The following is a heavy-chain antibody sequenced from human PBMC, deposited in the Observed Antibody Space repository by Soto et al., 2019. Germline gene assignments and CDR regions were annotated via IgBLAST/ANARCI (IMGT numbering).Heavy chain of an antibody. D-gene: IGHD5-12*01. Sequence: VQLQESGPGLVKPSQTLSLTCTVSGGSISSGGYYWSWIRQHPGKGLEWVANVKEDGSEKNYEDSVKGRFTISRDNAKNSLYLQMNSLRAEDTAVYYCRRGHDSGGDYWGQGTLVTVSS. CDR2: VKEDGSEK. V-gene: IGHV3-7*01. CDR1: GGSISSGGYY. J-gene: IGHJ4*02. CDR3: RRGHDSGGDY.